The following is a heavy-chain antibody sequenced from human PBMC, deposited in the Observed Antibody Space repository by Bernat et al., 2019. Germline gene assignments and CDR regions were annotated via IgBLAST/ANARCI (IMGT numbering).Heavy chain of an antibody. J-gene: IGHJ1*01. CDR3: ARGYGPEN. V-gene: IGHV3-7*03. Sequence: EVQLVESGGALVQPGGSLRLSCVGSGFSFSGIWMTWVGQAPGKGLEWVANIKQDGSVQHYVDSVKGRFIISRDNTKNSLFLQMNSLRVDDTAVYYCARGYGPENWGQGTLVTVSS. CDR2: IKQDGSVQ. CDR1: GFSFSGIW. D-gene: IGHD2-8*02.